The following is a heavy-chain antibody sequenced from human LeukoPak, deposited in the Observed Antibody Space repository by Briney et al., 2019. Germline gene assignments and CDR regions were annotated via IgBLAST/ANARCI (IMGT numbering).Heavy chain of an antibody. J-gene: IGHJ5*02. CDR3: ARATPLPTNNWFDP. CDR1: GYTFSGYY. CDR2: INPNSGGT. Sequence: GASVKVSCKAFGYTFSGYYMHWVRQAPGQGLEWMGWINPNSGGTNYAQKFQGWVTMTRDTSISTAYMELSRLRSDDTAVYYCARATPLPTNNWFDPWGQGTLVTVSS. V-gene: IGHV1-2*04. D-gene: IGHD2-2*01.